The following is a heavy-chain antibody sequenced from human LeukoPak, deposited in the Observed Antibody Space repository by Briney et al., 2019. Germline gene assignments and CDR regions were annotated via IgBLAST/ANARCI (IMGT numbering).Heavy chain of an antibody. J-gene: IGHJ4*02. CDR2: INHSGST. CDR3: ATRFSDY. V-gene: IGHV4-34*01. D-gene: IGHD3-9*01. Sequence: SETLSLTCAVYGGSFSGYYWSWIRQPPGKGLEWIGEINHSGSTNYNPSLKSRVTISVDTSKNQFSLKLSSVTAADTAVYYCATRFSDYWGQGTLVTVPS. CDR1: GGSFSGYY.